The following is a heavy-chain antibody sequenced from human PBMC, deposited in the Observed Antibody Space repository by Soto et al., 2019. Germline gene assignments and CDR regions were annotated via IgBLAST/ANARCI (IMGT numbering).Heavy chain of an antibody. V-gene: IGHV3-64D*08. J-gene: IGHJ6*02. D-gene: IGHD6-6*01. CDR3: LKALPTTVVYHYYYGIET. CDR1: GFTFRSYA. CDR2: ISYDGNIT. Sequence: EVQLVESGGGVVQPGGSLRLSCSASGFTFRSYAMHWVRQAPGKGLQYVSGISYDGNITYYADSVKGRFTVSRDNSRSTLSVHMTSLRTEDTAVYYFLKALPTTVVYHYYYGIETWGQGTTVTVSS.